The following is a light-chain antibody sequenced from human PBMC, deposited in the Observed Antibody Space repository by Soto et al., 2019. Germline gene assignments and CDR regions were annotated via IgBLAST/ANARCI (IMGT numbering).Light chain of an antibody. Sequence: EIVLTQSPGTLSLSPGERATLSCRASQSVSSSFVAWYQQKPGQAPRLLIYRVSNRATGIPDRFSGSGSGTDFTLTINRLEPEDFAVYYCQQYGSSQFTFGPGTKVEI. J-gene: IGKJ3*01. CDR3: QQYGSSQFT. V-gene: IGKV3-20*01. CDR2: RVS. CDR1: QSVSSSF.